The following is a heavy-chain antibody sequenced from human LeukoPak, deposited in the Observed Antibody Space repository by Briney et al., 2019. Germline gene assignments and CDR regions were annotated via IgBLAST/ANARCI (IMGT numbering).Heavy chain of an antibody. J-gene: IGHJ4*02. Sequence: GASVKVSCKASGYTFTSYGISWVRQAPGQGLEWMGWISAYNGNTNYAQKLQGRVTMTTDTSTSTAYMELRSLRSDDTAVYYCARVSSGWRARLYYFDYWGQGTLVTVSS. D-gene: IGHD6-19*01. V-gene: IGHV1-18*01. CDR3: ARVSSGWRARLYYFDY. CDR2: ISAYNGNT. CDR1: GYTFTSYG.